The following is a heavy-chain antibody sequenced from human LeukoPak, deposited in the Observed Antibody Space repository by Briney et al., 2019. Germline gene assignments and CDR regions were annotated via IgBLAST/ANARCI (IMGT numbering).Heavy chain of an antibody. CDR2: IIPIFGIA. J-gene: IGHJ6*02. Sequence: GASVKVSCKASGGTFSSYAISWVRQAPGQGLEWMGRIIPIFGIANYAQKFQGRVTITADKSTSTAYMELGSLRSEDTAVYYCARDGAGGYSNYYYGMDVWGQGTTVTVSS. D-gene: IGHD5-18*01. V-gene: IGHV1-69*04. CDR3: ARDGAGGYSNYYYGMDV. CDR1: GGTFSSYA.